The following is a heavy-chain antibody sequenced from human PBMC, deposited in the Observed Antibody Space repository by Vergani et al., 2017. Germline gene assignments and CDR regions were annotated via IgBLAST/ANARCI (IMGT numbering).Heavy chain of an antibody. Sequence: QVHLQESGPGVVKPSDTLSLTCTVSGGSMSDFYWTWIRQPAGRGLEWIGRIYPNGNGNYNESLRSRLTMSIDTSRSQFSLSLSSVTAADTAVYYCARGYXGVNCPKYNWLAPWGRGILVTVSS. CDR2: IYPNGNG. J-gene: IGHJ5*02. CDR1: GGSMSDFY. D-gene: IGHD2-21*01. V-gene: IGHV4-4*07. CDR3: ARGYXGVNCPKYNWLAP.